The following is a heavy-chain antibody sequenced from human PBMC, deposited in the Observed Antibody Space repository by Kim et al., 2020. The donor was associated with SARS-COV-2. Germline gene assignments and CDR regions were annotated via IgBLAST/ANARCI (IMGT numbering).Heavy chain of an antibody. J-gene: IGHJ4*02. V-gene: IGHV1-18*01. CDR2: T. Sequence: TNYAQKPQGRVTMTTDTSPGTAYMELRSLRCDETAVYYCARVLVPNFDYWGQGTLVTVSS. D-gene: IGHD3-10*01. CDR3: ARVLVPNFDY.